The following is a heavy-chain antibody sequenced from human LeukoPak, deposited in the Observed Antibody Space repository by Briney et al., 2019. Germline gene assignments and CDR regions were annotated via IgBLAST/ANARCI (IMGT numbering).Heavy chain of an antibody. CDR1: GGTFSSYA. CDR3: ARDVIGDGTIST. D-gene: IGHD3-16*02. J-gene: IGHJ5*02. CDR2: IIPIFGTA. V-gene: IGHV1-69*01. Sequence: ASVKVSCKASGGTFSSYAISWVRQAPGPGLEWMGGIIPIFGTANYAQKFQGRVTITADESTSTAYMELSSLRSEDTAVYYCARDVIGDGTISTWGQGTLVTVSS.